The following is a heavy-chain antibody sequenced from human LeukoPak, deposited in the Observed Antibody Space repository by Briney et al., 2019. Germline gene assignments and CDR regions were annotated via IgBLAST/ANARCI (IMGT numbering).Heavy chain of an antibody. V-gene: IGHV4-59*08. CDR1: GGSISGYS. Sequence: SETLSLTCTVSGGSISGYSWSWIRQSPGKGLEWIGYIYYGGSTNFNPSLKSRVTILVDTSKNQFSLKLNSVTAADTAVYYCARHYGPWGQGTLVTVSS. CDR3: ARHYGP. CDR2: IYYGGST. D-gene: IGHD3-10*01. J-gene: IGHJ5*02.